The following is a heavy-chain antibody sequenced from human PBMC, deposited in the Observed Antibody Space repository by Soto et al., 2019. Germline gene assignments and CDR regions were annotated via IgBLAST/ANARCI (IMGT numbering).Heavy chain of an antibody. Sequence: QVQLVQPGAEVKKPGASVKFSCKASGYIFTNFYIHWVRQAPGQGLEWIGIINPNGGSTNYAQNFQGRVTMTRDTSTGTVYMDLSSLGSEDPAVYYCTRGLASGDYWGRGTLITVSS. CDR1: GYIFTNFY. D-gene: IGHD6-6*01. J-gene: IGHJ4*02. CDR2: INPNGGST. V-gene: IGHV1-46*03. CDR3: TRGLASGDY.